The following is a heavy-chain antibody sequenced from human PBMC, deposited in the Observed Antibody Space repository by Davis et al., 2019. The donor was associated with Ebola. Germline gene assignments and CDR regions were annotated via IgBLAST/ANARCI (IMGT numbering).Heavy chain of an antibody. Sequence: GESLKISCAASGFTFSNYWMSWVRQAPGKGLEWVSAISGSGGSTYYADSVKGRFTISRDNSKNTLYLQMNSLRAEDTAVYYCAKVGSGWYFDYWGQGTLVTVSS. CDR2: ISGSGGST. V-gene: IGHV3-23*01. CDR3: AKVGSGWYFDY. J-gene: IGHJ4*02. D-gene: IGHD6-19*01. CDR1: GFTFSNYW.